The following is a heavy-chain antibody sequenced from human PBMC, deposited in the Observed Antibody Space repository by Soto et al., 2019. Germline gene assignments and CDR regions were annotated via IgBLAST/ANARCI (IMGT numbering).Heavy chain of an antibody. Sequence: ASEKVSCKASGGIFRSYAVSWVGQAPGQGLEWMGGIFPMTGTPNYAQKFQGRVTMTADGSTSTASLVLRSLRSEETAVDYCARAAILPGSPSWLDPWGRGTVVTVSS. CDR3: ARAAILPGSPSWLDP. J-gene: IGHJ5*02. V-gene: IGHV1-69*13. D-gene: IGHD2-2*01. CDR2: IFPMTGTP. CDR1: GGIFRSYA.